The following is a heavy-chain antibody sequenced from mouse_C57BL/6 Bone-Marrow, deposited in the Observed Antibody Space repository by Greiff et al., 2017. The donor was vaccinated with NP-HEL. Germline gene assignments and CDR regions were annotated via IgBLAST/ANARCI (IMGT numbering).Heavy chain of an antibody. J-gene: IGHJ4*01. CDR3: ARGSYYGNYYYAMDY. D-gene: IGHD2-1*01. Sequence: QVQLQQSGAELVRPGASVKMSCKASGYTFTSYNMHWVKQTPRQGLEWIGAIYPGNGDTSYNQKFKGKATLTVDKSSSSAYMQLSSLTSEDSAVYFCARGSYYGNYYYAMDYWGQGTSVTVSS. V-gene: IGHV1-12*01. CDR2: IYPGNGDT. CDR1: GYTFTSYN.